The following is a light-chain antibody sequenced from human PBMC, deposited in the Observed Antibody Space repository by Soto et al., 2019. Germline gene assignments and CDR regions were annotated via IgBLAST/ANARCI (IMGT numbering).Light chain of an antibody. CDR2: GAS. V-gene: IGKV1-9*01. CDR3: QQLFTYPPT. Sequence: DIQLTQSPSFLSASVGDRVTITCRASQGISSYLAWYQQKPGKAPKLLIYGASTLQGGVPSRFSGSGSGTDFTLTVSSLQPEDLATYYCQQLFTYPPTFGPGTKVDIK. J-gene: IGKJ3*01. CDR1: QGISSY.